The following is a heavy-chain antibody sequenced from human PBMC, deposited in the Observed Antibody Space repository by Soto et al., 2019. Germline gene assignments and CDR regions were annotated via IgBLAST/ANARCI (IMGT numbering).Heavy chain of an antibody. Sequence: QVPLVESGGGVVQPGRSLRLSCAASGFTFSNYGMYWVRQAPGKGLEWVARLSYDGSDQFYGDSVKGRFTISRDTSKNILYVQMNSLRSEDTAVYYCAKDTGADYWGQGTVVTVSA. D-gene: IGHD3-10*01. J-gene: IGHJ4*02. CDR3: AKDTGADY. CDR1: GFTFSNYG. V-gene: IGHV3-30*18. CDR2: LSYDGSDQ.